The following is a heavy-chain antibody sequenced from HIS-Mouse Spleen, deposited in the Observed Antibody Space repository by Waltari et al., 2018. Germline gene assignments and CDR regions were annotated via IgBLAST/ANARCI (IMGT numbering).Heavy chain of an antibody. CDR2: IYYSGST. CDR3: AREIPYSSSWYDWYFDL. J-gene: IGHJ2*01. Sequence: QLQLQESGPGLVKPSETLSPTCTVPGGSLSSSSYSWGWIRQPPGKGLEWIGSIYYSGSTYYNPSLKSRVTISVDTSKNQFSLKLSSVTAADTAVYYCAREIPYSSSWYDWYFDLWGRGTLVTVSS. CDR1: GGSLSSSSYS. D-gene: IGHD6-13*01. V-gene: IGHV4-39*07.